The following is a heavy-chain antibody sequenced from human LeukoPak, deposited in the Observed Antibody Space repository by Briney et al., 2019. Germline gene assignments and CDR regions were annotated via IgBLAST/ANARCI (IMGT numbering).Heavy chain of an antibody. D-gene: IGHD5-18*01. CDR3: ARVSADTAFDY. J-gene: IGHJ4*02. V-gene: IGHV1-18*01. CDR1: RYTFTSYG. Sequence: ASVKVSCMASRYTFTSYGISWVRQSPGQQLEWLGWISAYNGNTHYAQNLQGRVTMTTDSSPTTASIPLRCLLSDHRARPSCARVSADTAFDYWGRGPRVTVSA. CDR2: ISAYNGNT.